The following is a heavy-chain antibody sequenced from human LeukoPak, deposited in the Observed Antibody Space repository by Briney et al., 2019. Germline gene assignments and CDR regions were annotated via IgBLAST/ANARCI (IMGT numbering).Heavy chain of an antibody. D-gene: IGHD2-15*01. V-gene: IGHV4-4*07. CDR2: IYFSGST. Sequence: PSETLSLTCSVSGASINSHYWTWIRQPAGKGLEWIGRIYFSGSTDYSPSLKSRVTMSVDMSKNQFSPNLISVTAADTAVYYCARALNPLPGTYYFDYWGQGTLVTVSS. CDR3: ARALNPLPGTYYFDY. CDR1: GASINSHY. J-gene: IGHJ4*02.